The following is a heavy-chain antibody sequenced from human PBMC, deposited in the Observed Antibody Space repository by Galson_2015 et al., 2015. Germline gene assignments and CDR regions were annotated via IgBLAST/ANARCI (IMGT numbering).Heavy chain of an antibody. V-gene: IGHV4-34*01. CDR2: INHSGST. CDR3: ARAPGIAAREFDY. CDR1: GGSFSGYY. D-gene: IGHD6-6*01. Sequence: ETLSLTCAVYGGSFSGYYWSWIRQPPGKGLEWIGEINHSGSTNYNPSLKSRVTISVDTSKNQFSLKLSSVTAAGTAVYYCARAPGIAAREFDYWAREPWSPSPQ. J-gene: IGHJ4*02.